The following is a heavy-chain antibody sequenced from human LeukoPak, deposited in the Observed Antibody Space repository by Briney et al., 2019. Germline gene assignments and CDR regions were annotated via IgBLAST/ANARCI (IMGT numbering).Heavy chain of an antibody. D-gene: IGHD1/OR15-1a*01. V-gene: IGHV4-34*01. J-gene: IGHJ4*02. CDR2: INHSGST. Sequence: SETLSLTCTVSGGSISSYYWSWIRQPPGKGLEWIGEINHSGSTNYNPSLKSRVTISVDTSKNQFSLKLSSVTAADTAVYYCAREHYGVGLDYWGQGTLVTVSS. CDR3: AREHYGVGLDY. CDR1: GGSISSYY.